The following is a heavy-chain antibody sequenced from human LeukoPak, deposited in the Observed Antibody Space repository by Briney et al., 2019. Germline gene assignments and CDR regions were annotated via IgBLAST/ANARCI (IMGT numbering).Heavy chain of an antibody. CDR3: AKDSSRSYLDH. D-gene: IGHD3-10*01. CDR2: IHPNSGST. V-gene: IGHV1-46*01. J-gene: IGHJ4*02. Sequence: ASVKVSCKASGYTFTSYYMHWVRQAPRQGLEWMGIIHPNSGSTTYAQKFQGRVTMTRDTSTSTVYMELSSLRSEDTAVYYCAKDSSRSYLDHWGQGTLVTVSS. CDR1: GYTFTSYY.